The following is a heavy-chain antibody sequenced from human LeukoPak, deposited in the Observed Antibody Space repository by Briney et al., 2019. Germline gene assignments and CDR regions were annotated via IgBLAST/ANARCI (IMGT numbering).Heavy chain of an antibody. D-gene: IGHD4-23*01. CDR1: VGSFNTYY. CDR2: IYYSVST. CDR3: ARAVGTSRNFFDY. Sequence: PSETLSLTCSVSVGSFNTYYWSWIRQPPGKGREGIAYIYYSVSTNYNLSLKIRVSLSLDTSKNQFSLNLSSVTSADTAMYYCARAVGTSRNFFDYWGQGTLVTVSS. V-gene: IGHV4-59*12. J-gene: IGHJ4*02.